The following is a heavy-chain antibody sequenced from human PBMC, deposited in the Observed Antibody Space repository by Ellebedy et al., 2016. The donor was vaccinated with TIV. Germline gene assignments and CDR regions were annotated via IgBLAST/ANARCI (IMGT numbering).Heavy chain of an antibody. CDR3: ARVPQWNPYGDYAPGPVLGDAFDI. CDR1: GGSISRGGYY. J-gene: IGHJ3*02. Sequence: SETLSLTXTVSGGSISRGGYYWSWIRQHPGKGLEWIGYIYYSGSTYYNPSLKSRVTISVDTSKNQFSLKLSSVTAADTAVYYCARVPQWNPYGDYAPGPVLGDAFDIWGQGTMVTVSS. D-gene: IGHD4-17*01. V-gene: IGHV4-31*03. CDR2: IYYSGST.